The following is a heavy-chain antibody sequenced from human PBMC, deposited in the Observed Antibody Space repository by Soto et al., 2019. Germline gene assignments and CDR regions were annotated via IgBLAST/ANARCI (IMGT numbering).Heavy chain of an antibody. D-gene: IGHD3-10*01. CDR2: ISAYNGNT. V-gene: IGHV1-18*01. CDR1: GYTFTSYG. J-gene: IGHJ6*03. CDR3: AREFAVLLWFGEYNYYYYYMDV. Sequence: ASVKVSCKASGYTFTSYGISWVRQAPGQGLEWMGWISAYNGNTNYAQKLQGRVTMTTDTSTSTAYMELRSLRSDDTAVYYCAREFAVLLWFGEYNYYYYYMDVWGKGTTVTVSS.